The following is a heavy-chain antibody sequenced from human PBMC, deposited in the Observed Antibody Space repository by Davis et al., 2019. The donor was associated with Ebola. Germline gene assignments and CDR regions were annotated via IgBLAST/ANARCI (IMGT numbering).Heavy chain of an antibody. J-gene: IGHJ6*02. D-gene: IGHD4-17*01. Sequence: SETLSLTCTVSGASVSSSRYYWSWIRQPPGKGLEWIGNIHYLGNTNYNPSLKSRVTMSVDTSKSQFSLKLSSVTAADTAVYYCARGNYGDYIVLYYYNMDVWGQGTTVTVSS. V-gene: IGHV4-61*01. CDR2: IHYLGNT. CDR1: GASVSSSRYY. CDR3: ARGNYGDYIVLYYYNMDV.